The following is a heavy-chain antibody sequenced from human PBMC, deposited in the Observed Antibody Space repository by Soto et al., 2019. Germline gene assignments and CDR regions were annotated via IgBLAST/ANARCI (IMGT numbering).Heavy chain of an antibody. J-gene: IGHJ6*02. CDR3: ARVGSYGYHYYYYYGMDV. V-gene: IGHV4-34*01. CDR2: INHSGST. CDR1: GGSFSGYY. D-gene: IGHD5-18*01. Sequence: PSETLSLTCAVYGGSFSGYYWSWIRQPPGKGLEWIGEINHSGSTNYNPSLKSRVTISVDTSKNQFSLKLSSVTAADTAVYYCARVGSYGYHYYYYYGMDVWGQGTTVTVSS.